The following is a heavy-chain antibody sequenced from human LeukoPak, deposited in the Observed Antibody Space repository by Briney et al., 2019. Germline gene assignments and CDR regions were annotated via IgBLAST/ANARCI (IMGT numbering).Heavy chain of an antibody. V-gene: IGHV3-13*04. Sequence: GGSLRLSCAASGFTFSSYDMHWVRQVTGKGLEWVSGIGTAADTYYPVSVKGRFTISRENAKNYLYLQMNSLRVGDTAVYYCVRGPGIATSSHTFDIWGQGTMVTVSS. CDR3: VRGPGIATSSHTFDI. J-gene: IGHJ3*02. D-gene: IGHD6-13*01. CDR2: IGTAADT. CDR1: GFTFSSYD.